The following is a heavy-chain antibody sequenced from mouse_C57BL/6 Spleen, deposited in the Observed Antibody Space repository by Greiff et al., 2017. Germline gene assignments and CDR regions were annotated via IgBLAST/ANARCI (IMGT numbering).Heavy chain of an antibody. CDR2: IHPSDGDT. J-gene: IGHJ3*01. Sequence: QVQLKQPGAELVKPGASVKVSCKASGYTFTSYWMHWVKQRPGQGLAWIGRIHPSDGDTNYNQKFQGKAPLTVDKSSSTAKMQLSSLTSEDCAVYDCAISWYDYYQAWGAYWGQGTLVTVSA. D-gene: IGHD2-4*01. V-gene: IGHV1-74*01. CDR1: GYTFTSYW. CDR3: AISWYDYYQAWGAY.